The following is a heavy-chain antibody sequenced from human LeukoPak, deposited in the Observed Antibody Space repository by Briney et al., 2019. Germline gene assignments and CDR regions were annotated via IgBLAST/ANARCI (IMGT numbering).Heavy chain of an antibody. J-gene: IGHJ5*02. CDR3: ARRKNTAIAMVRGVRGGLNWFDP. D-gene: IGHD3-10*01. V-gene: IGHV4-39*01. CDR1: GGSISSNSYY. CDR2: IYYSGST. Sequence: PSETLSLTCAVSGGSISSNSYYCGWIRQPPGKGLEWIGSIYYSGSTYYNPSLKSQATISVDASKNQFSLKLSSVTDAETAAYYCARRKNTAIAMVRGVRGGLNWFDPWGQGTMVTVSS.